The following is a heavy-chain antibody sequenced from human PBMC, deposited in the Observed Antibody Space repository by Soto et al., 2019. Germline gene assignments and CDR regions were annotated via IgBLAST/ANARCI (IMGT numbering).Heavy chain of an antibody. Sequence: ASVKVSCKASGYTFTSYYMHWVRQAPGQGLEWMGKIKPSGGSTSYAHKFQGRVTMTRDTSTSTVYMELSSLRSEDTAVYFCARDEICSGGSCYSGNNWFDPWGQGTLVTVSS. D-gene: IGHD2-15*01. CDR1: GYTFTSYY. V-gene: IGHV1-46*01. J-gene: IGHJ5*02. CDR2: IKPSGGST. CDR3: ARDEICSGGSCYSGNNWFDP.